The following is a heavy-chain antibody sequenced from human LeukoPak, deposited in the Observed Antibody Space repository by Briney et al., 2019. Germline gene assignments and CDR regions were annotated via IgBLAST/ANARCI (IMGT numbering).Heavy chain of an antibody. CDR3: ARNHCSSTSCLLDY. D-gene: IGHD2-2*01. CDR1: GHTLAELS. Sequence: ASVKVSCKVSGHTLAELSMQWVRQAPGKGLEWMGGFDPEDGEIIYAQKFQGRVTVTEDTSSDTAYMEVSSLRSEDTAVYYCARNHCSSTSCLLDYWGQGTLVTVSS. V-gene: IGHV1-24*01. J-gene: IGHJ4*02. CDR2: FDPEDGEI.